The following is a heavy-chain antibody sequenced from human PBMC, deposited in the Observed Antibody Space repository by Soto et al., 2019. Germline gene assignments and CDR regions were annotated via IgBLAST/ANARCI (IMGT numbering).Heavy chain of an antibody. CDR3: ARLMGAATGADY. J-gene: IGHJ4*02. Sequence: GESLKISCHGSGYRFTSYWIGWVRQMPGKGLEWMGIIYPGDSDIRYSPPFQGQVTMSADKSISTAYLQWSSLKASDTAMYYCARLMGAATGADYWGQGTLVTVSS. D-gene: IGHD2-8*02. CDR2: IYPGDSDI. CDR1: GYRFTSYW. V-gene: IGHV5-51*01.